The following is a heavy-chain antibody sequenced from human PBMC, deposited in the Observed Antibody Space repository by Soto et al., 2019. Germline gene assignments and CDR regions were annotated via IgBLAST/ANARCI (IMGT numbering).Heavy chain of an antibody. CDR3: AKEGDDYIWGSYRYRGYFDY. Sequence: EVQLLESGGGLVQPGGSLRLSCEASGFPFSSYAMSWVRQAPGKGLEGVSAISGSGGSTYYADSVKGRFTISRDNSKNTLYLQMNSLRAEDTAVYYCAKEGDDYIWGSYRYRGYFDYWGQGTLVTVSS. CDR2: ISGSGGST. V-gene: IGHV3-23*01. D-gene: IGHD3-16*02. CDR1: GFPFSSYA. J-gene: IGHJ4*02.